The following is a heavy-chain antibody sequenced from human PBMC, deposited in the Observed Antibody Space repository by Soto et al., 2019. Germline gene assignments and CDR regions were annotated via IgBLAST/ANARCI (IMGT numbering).Heavy chain of an antibody. CDR1: GFTFSSYA. D-gene: IGHD3-10*01. CDR2: ISYDGSNK. Sequence: QVQLVESGGGVVQPGRSLRLSCAASGFTFSSYAMHWVRQAPGKGLEWVAVISYDGSNKYYADSMKGRFTISRDNSKNTLYLQMNSLRAEDTAVYYCARDSYYYGSGSSPLVDYWGQGTLVTVSS. V-gene: IGHV3-30-3*01. CDR3: ARDSYYYGSGSSPLVDY. J-gene: IGHJ4*02.